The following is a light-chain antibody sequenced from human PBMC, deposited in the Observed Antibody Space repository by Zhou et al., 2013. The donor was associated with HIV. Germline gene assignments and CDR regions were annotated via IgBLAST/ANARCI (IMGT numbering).Light chain of an antibody. J-gene: IGKJ1*01. CDR3: QQYNNWPQT. Sequence: EIVMTQSPATLSVSPGDRATLSCRASQSVANNLAWYQQKPGQAPRLLIYGASTRAAGIPARFRGSGSGTEFTLTISSLQSEDFAVYYCQQYNNWPQTFGQGTKVEIK. CDR2: GAS. V-gene: IGKV3-15*01. CDR1: QSVANN.